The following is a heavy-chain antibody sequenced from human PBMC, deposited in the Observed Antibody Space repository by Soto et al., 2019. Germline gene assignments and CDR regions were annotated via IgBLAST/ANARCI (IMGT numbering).Heavy chain of an antibody. J-gene: IGHJ4*02. CDR2: ISAGNGNP. CDR1: GYTFTSYA. D-gene: IGHD3-10*01. CDR3: ERVVPGPGIYYNAFDY. Sequence: GASVKVSCKASGYTFTSYAIHWVRQAPGQTLEWMGWISAGNGNPQYSQKFQGRVTITRDTSASTAYMELSSLRSEDTAVYYCERVVPGPGIYYNAFDYWGQGALVTVSS. V-gene: IGHV1-3*01.